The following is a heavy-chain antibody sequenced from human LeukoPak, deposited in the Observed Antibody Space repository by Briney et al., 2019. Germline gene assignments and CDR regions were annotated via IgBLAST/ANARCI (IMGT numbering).Heavy chain of an antibody. CDR2: INHSGST. Sequence: PSETLSLTCAVYGGSFSGYYWSWIRQPPGKGLEWIGEINHSGSTNYNPSLKSRVTISVDTSKNQFSLKLSSVTAADTAVYYSAIEGFDIVVVPAAMPNYYYYMDVWGKGTTVTVPS. V-gene: IGHV4-34*01. J-gene: IGHJ6*03. CDR3: AIEGFDIVVVPAAMPNYYYYMDV. CDR1: GGSFSGYY. D-gene: IGHD2-2*01.